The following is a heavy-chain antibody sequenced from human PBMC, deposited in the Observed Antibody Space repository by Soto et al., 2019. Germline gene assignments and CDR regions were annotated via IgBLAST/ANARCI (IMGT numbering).Heavy chain of an antibody. D-gene: IGHD4-17*01. CDR1: CGSISSGNYY. Sequence: PSETLSLTCTVSCGSISSGNYYWCWIRQPPGKGLEWIGFISYSGTTHYSASLRSRVSISVDTSKKQFSLDLSSVTAADTAVYYCATMGTPVTGLYYFDYWGQGTLVTVSS. CDR3: ATMGTPVTGLYYFDY. V-gene: IGHV4-30-4*01. J-gene: IGHJ4*02. CDR2: ISYSGTT.